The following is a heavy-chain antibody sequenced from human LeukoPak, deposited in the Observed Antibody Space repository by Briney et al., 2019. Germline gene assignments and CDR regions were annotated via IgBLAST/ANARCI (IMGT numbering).Heavy chain of an antibody. Sequence: GGSLRLSCAASGFTFSIYAMSWVRQAPGKGLQWVSSITSSGDGTYYADSVKGRFTISRDHSENMLYLQMNSLRVEDTAVYFCAKDRPNYYGSNGQYYRRDGDYGGQGTLVTVS. V-gene: IGHV3-23*01. D-gene: IGHD3-22*01. J-gene: IGHJ4*02. CDR1: GFTFSIYA. CDR3: AKDRPNYYGSNGQYYRRDGDY. CDR2: ITSSGDGT.